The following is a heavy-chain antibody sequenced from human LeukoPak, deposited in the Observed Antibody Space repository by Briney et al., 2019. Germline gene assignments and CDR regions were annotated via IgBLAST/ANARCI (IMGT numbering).Heavy chain of an antibody. D-gene: IGHD3-3*01. J-gene: IGHJ6*03. CDR1: GFTFSSYA. CDR2: ISGSGGTT. Sequence: QTGGSLRLSCAASGFTFSSYAMSWVRQAPGKGLQCVSVISGSGGTTYYADSVKGRFTISRDNSKNTLYLQMNSLRAEDTAVYYCAKDLEGSYYYYMDVWGKGTTVTVSS. CDR3: AKDLEGSYYYYMDV. V-gene: IGHV3-23*01.